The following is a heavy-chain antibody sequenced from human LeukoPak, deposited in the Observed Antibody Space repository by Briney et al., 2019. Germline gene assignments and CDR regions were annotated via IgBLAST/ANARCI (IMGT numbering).Heavy chain of an antibody. CDR2: TYYRSKWYN. Sequence: SQTLSLTCAISGGSVSSNSAAWIWIRQSPSRGLEWLGRTYYRSKWYNDFAVSVKSRITINPDTSKNQFSLQLNSVTPEDAAVYYCARDAYCSGGSCFENLFDYWGQGTLVTVSS. CDR3: ARDAYCSGGSCFENLFDY. CDR1: GGSVSSNSAA. J-gene: IGHJ4*02. D-gene: IGHD2-15*01. V-gene: IGHV6-1*01.